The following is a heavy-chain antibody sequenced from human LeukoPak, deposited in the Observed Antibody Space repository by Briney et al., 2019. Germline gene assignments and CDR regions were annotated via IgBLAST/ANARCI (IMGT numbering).Heavy chain of an antibody. CDR2: IYPGDSDT. V-gene: IGHV5-51*01. CDR1: GYSFTSYW. Sequence: GESLKISCKGSGYSFTSYWIGWVRQMPGKGLEWMGIIYPGDSDTRYSPSFQGQVTISADKSISTAYLQWSSLKASDTAMYYCARQGVTMQEDNDAFYIWGQGTMVTVSS. CDR3: ARQGVTMQEDNDAFYI. J-gene: IGHJ3*02. D-gene: IGHD3-10*01.